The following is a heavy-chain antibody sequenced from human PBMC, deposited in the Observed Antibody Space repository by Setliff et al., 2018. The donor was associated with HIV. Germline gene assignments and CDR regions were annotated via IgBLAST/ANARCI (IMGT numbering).Heavy chain of an antibody. V-gene: IGHV4-59*11. CDR1: GGSISSHY. D-gene: IGHD3-22*01. J-gene: IGHJ3*02. CDR3: ARILLYDSSAYFVNAFDI. CDR2: IYYSGST. Sequence: PSETLSLTCTVSGGSISSHYWSWIRQPPGKGLEWIGSIYYSGSTNYNPSLKSRVTISVDTSKNQFSLKLSSVTAADTAVYYCARILLYDSSAYFVNAFDIWGQGTVVTVSS.